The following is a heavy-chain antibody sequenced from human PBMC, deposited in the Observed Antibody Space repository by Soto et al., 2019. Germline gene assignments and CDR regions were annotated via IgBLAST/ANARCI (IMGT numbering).Heavy chain of an antibody. CDR2: IYYSGST. V-gene: IGHV4-59*08. Sequence: SETLSLTCTVSGGSISSYYWSWIRQPPGKGLEWIGYIYYSGSTNYNPSLKSRVTISVDTSKNQFSLKLSSVTAADTAVYYCARLNYGSGRQVDYWGQGTLVTVSS. D-gene: IGHD3-10*01. J-gene: IGHJ4*02. CDR1: GGSISSYY. CDR3: ARLNYGSGRQVDY.